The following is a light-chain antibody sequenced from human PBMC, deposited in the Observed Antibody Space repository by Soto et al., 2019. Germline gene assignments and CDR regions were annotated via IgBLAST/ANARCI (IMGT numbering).Light chain of an antibody. CDR3: QQANSFPLT. CDR2: AAS. CDR1: QGIRSW. Sequence: DIQMTQSPSSVSASVGDRVTITCRASQGIRSWLAWYQQKPGKAPNLLIYAASSLQSGVPSRFSGSGSGTEFTLTISSLQSEDFATYYCQQANSFPLTFGQGTKLEIK. V-gene: IGKV1-12*01. J-gene: IGKJ2*01.